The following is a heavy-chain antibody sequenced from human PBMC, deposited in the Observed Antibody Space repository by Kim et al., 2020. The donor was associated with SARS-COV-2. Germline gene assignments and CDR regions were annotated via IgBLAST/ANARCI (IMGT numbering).Heavy chain of an antibody. V-gene: IGHV3-9*01. CDR2: GGK. CDR3: AKGASAFDY. J-gene: IGHJ4*02. Sequence: GGKGYADSVKGRFTISRDNAKNSLYLQMNSLRAEDTALYYCAKGASAFDYWGQGTLVTVSS.